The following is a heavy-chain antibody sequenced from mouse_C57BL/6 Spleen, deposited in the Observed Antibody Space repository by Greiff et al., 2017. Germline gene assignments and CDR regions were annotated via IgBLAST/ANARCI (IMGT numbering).Heavy chain of an antibody. D-gene: IGHD1-1*01. CDR1: GYTFTDYY. Sequence: EVQLQQSGPELVKPGASVKISCKASGYTFTDYYMNWVKQSHGKSLEWIGDINPNNGGTSYNQKFKGKATLTVDKSSSTAYMELRSLTSEDSAVYYCYYGSSYFDYWGQGTTLTVSS. CDR3: YYGSSYFDY. V-gene: IGHV1-26*01. CDR2: INPNNGGT. J-gene: IGHJ2*01.